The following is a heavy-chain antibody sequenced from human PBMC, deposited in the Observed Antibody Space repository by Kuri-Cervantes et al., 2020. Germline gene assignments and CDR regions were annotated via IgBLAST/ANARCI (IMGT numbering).Heavy chain of an antibody. Sequence: GESLKISCAASGFTFSSYEMNWVRQAPGKGLEWVSYISSSGSTIYYADSVKGRFTISRDNAKNSLYLQMNSLRAEDTAVYYCARDYDPMILWFGESYYYYGMDVWGQGTTVTVSS. CDR3: ARDYDPMILWFGESYYYYGMDV. J-gene: IGHJ6*02. CDR1: GFTFSSYE. V-gene: IGHV3-48*03. CDR2: ISSSGSTI. D-gene: IGHD3-10*01.